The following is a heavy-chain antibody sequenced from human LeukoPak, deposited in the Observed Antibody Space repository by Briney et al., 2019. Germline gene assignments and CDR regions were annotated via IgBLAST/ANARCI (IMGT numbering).Heavy chain of an antibody. CDR3: GRLGYYGSGSYGGFDY. CDR2: INHSGST. Sequence: PSETLSLTCAVYGGSFSGYYWSWIRQPPGKGLEWIGEINHSGSTNYNPSLKSRVTISVDTSENQFSLKLSSVTAADTAVYYCGRLGYYGSGSYGGFDYWGQGTLVTVSS. J-gene: IGHJ4*02. V-gene: IGHV4-34*01. CDR1: GGSFSGYY. D-gene: IGHD3-10*01.